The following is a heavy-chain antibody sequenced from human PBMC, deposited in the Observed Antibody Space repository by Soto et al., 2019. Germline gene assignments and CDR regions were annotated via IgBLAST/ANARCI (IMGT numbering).Heavy chain of an antibody. CDR1: ESAFSNYA. Sequence: VQLVESGGGVVQPGMSLRLSFAASESAFSNYAMHWVRQAPGKGLEWVAAVSYDVSLKYYADSVKGRFTISRDSSKNTLYLQMNSLTSEDTAVYYCAKGRDGYRHYFDYWGQGTLVTVSS. CDR3: AKGRDGYRHYFDY. V-gene: IGHV3-30*18. J-gene: IGHJ4*02. CDR2: VSYDVSLK. D-gene: IGHD5-12*01.